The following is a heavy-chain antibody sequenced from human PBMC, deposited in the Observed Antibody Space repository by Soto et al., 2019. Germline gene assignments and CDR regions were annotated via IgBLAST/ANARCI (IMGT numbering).Heavy chain of an antibody. CDR2: IVVGSGNT. D-gene: IGHD6-19*01. Sequence: QMQLVQSGPEVKKPGTSVKVSCKASGFTFTSSAVQWVRQARGQRLEWIGWIVVGSGNTNYAQKFQERVTITRDMSTSTAYMELSSLRSEDTAVYYCEADLMAGLTLFDYWGQGTLVTVSS. V-gene: IGHV1-58*01. CDR3: EADLMAGLTLFDY. J-gene: IGHJ4*02. CDR1: GFTFTSSA.